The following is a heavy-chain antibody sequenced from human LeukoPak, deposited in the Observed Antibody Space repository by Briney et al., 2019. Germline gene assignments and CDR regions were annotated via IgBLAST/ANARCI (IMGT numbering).Heavy chain of an antibody. CDR3: AKDRYSGLNTIDY. D-gene: IGHD6-13*01. CDR1: EFTFSTYG. Sequence: GGSLRLSCAASEFTFSTYGMHWVRQAPGKGLESVAVISYDGSYKFYADSVKGRFTISRDNSKSTLYLQMNSLRAEDTAVYYCAKDRYSGLNTIDYWGQGTLVTVSS. CDR2: ISYDGSYK. V-gene: IGHV3-30*18. J-gene: IGHJ4*02.